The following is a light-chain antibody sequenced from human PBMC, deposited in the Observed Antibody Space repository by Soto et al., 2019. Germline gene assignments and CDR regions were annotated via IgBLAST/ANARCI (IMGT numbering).Light chain of an antibody. CDR3: SSYAGSTAVV. V-gene: IGLV2-8*01. CDR2: EVS. CDR1: SSDVGGYNY. Sequence: QSVLTQPPSASGSPGQSVTISCTGTSSDVGGYNYVSWYQQHPGKAPKLMIYEVSKWPSGVPDRFSGSKSGNTASLTVSGLQAEDEADYYCSSYAGSTAVVFGGGTKLTVL. J-gene: IGLJ2*01.